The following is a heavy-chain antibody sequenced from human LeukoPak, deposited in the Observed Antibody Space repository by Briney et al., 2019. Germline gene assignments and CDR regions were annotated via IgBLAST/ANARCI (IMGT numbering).Heavy chain of an antibody. CDR2: MNPNSGNT. V-gene: IGHV1-8*02. CDR1: GGTFSSYA. CDR3: ARSVWFGEPNWFDP. J-gene: IGHJ5*02. D-gene: IGHD3-10*01. Sequence: ASVKVSCKASGGTFSSYAVNWVRQATGQGLEWMGWMNPNSGNTGYAQKFQGRVTMTRNTSISTAYMELSSLRSEDTAVYYCARSVWFGEPNWFDPWGQGTLVTVSS.